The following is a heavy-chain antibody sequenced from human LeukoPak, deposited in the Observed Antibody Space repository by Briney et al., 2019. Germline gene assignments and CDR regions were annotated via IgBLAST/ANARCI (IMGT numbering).Heavy chain of an antibody. CDR1: GGSFSGYY. CDR2: INHSGST. J-gene: IGHJ4*02. Sequence: SETLSLTCAVYGGSFSGYYWSWIRQPPGKGLEWIGEINHSGSTNYNPSLKSRVTISVDTSKNQFSLKLNSVTAADTAIYYCARARSAKWGFDYWGQGILVTVSS. CDR3: ARARSAKWGFDY. D-gene: IGHD1-26*01. V-gene: IGHV4-34*01.